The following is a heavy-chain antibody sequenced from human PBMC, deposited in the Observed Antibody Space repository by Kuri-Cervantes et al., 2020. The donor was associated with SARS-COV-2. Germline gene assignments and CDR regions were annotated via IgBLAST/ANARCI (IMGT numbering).Heavy chain of an antibody. V-gene: IGHV4-34*01. J-gene: IGHJ3*02. D-gene: IGHD6-25*01. CDR3: ARISAINNAFDI. CDR1: GGSFSSHY. Sequence: SETLSPTCAVYGGSFSSHYWSWIRQPPGKGLEWIGEINHSGSTNYNPSLKSRVTISVDMSDNQFSLKVTSVTAADTAVYYCARISAINNAFDIWGQGTLVTVSS. CDR2: INHSGST.